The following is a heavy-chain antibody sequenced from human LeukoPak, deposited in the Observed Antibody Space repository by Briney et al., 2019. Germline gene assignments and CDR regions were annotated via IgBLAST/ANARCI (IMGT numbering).Heavy chain of an antibody. D-gene: IGHD1-26*01. CDR1: GGTFSSYA. J-gene: IGHJ3*02. CDR2: IIPIFGTA. V-gene: IGHV1-69*05. Sequence: SVKVSCKASGGTFSSYAISWVRQAPGQGLEWMGGIIPIFGTANYAQKFQGRVTITTDESTSTAYMELSSLRSEDTAVYYCARVNSGSYYGALDIWGQGTMVTVSS. CDR3: ARVNSGSYYGALDI.